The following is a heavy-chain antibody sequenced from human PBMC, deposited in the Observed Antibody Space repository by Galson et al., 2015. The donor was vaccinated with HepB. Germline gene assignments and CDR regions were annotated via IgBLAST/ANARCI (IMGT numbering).Heavy chain of an antibody. CDR1: GGSFSGYY. J-gene: IGHJ4*02. Sequence: SETLSLTCAVYGGSFSGYYWSWIRQPPGKGLEWIGEINHSGSTNYNPSLKSRVTISVDTSKNQFSLKLSSVTAADTAVYYCARGEGTVVPAAQEGRTEAFDYWGQGTLVTVSS. D-gene: IGHD2-2*01. V-gene: IGHV4-34*01. CDR2: INHSGST. CDR3: ARGEGTVVPAAQEGRTEAFDY.